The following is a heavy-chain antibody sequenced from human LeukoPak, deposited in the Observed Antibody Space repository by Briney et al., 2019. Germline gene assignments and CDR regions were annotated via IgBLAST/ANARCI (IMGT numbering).Heavy chain of an antibody. CDR3: ATAGGSSGSYPLIY. CDR1: GFTFSSYA. D-gene: IGHD6-19*01. J-gene: IGHJ4*02. Sequence: GGSLRLSCAASGFTFSSYAMSWVRQAPGKGLEWVSALSGSGGSTYYADSVKGRFTISRDNSKNTLYLQMNRLRAEDTAVYYCATAGGSSGSYPLIYWGQGILVTVSS. CDR2: LSGSGGST. V-gene: IGHV3-23*01.